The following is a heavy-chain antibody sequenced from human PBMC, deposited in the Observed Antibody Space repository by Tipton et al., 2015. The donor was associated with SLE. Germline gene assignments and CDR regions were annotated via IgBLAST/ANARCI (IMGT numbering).Heavy chain of an antibody. D-gene: IGHD2-8*01. Sequence: TLSLTCTVSGGSISSYYWSWIRQPPGKGLEWIGYIYYSGSTNYNPSLKSRVTISVDTSKNQFSLKLSSVTAADTAVYYCARDFSRYFDYWGQGTLVTVSS. CDR2: IYYSGST. V-gene: IGHV4-59*12. CDR1: GGSISSYY. J-gene: IGHJ4*02. CDR3: ARDFSRYFDY.